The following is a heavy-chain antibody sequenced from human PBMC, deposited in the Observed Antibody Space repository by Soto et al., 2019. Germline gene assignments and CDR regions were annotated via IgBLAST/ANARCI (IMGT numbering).Heavy chain of an antibody. D-gene: IGHD1-26*01. V-gene: IGHV1-18*01. J-gene: IGHJ4*02. CDR3: ARAPLPRYYSGSYLRADI. CDR1: GYTFTSYG. Sequence: QVQLVQSGAEVKKPGASVKVSCKASGYTFTSYGISWVRQAPGQGLEWMGWISAYNGNTNYAQQLQGTVTLTTDTSTSTAYMELRSLRADDTAVYYCARAPLPRYYSGSYLRADIWGQGTLVTVSS. CDR2: ISAYNGNT.